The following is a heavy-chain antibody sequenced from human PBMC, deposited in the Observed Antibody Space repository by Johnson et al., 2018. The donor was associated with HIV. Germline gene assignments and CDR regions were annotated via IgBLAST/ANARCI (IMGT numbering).Heavy chain of an antibody. J-gene: IGHJ3*01. CDR1: GFTFSRNA. CDR2: ISDDGSNK. CDR3: AREELYDL. Sequence: QVQLVESGGGVVQPGRSLRLSCAVSGFTFSRNAMHWVRQAPGKGLEWMAVISDDGSNKYYAESVKGRFTISRDNSKNTLYLQMNSLRPEDTAVYYCAREELYDLGGQGTMVTVSS. V-gene: IGHV3-30-3*01. D-gene: IGHD1-1*01.